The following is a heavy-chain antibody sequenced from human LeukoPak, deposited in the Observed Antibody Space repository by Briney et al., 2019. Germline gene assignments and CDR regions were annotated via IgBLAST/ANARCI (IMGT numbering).Heavy chain of an antibody. CDR1: GFTFSSYA. V-gene: IGHV3-64D*09. CDR2: ISSNGSST. Sequence: PGGSLRLSCSASGFTFSSYAMHWVRQAPGKGLEYVSAISSNGSSTYYADSVKGRFTISRDNSKNTLYLQMSSLRAEDTAVYYCVKGHYGDGDYWGQGTLVTVSS. J-gene: IGHJ4*02. D-gene: IGHD4-17*01. CDR3: VKGHYGDGDY.